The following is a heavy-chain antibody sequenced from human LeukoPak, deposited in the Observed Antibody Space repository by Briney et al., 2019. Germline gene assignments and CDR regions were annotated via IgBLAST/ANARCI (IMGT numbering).Heavy chain of an antibody. D-gene: IGHD1-26*01. V-gene: IGHV3-23*01. CDR2: IFPSGGEI. Sequence: GGSLRLSCAASGFTFSTFAMIWVRQPPGKGLEWVSSIFPSGGEIHYADSVKGRFTVSRDNAKNTLYLQMNSLRAEDTAVYYCSKVGHSGSYYGYLQYWGQGTLVTVSS. CDR1: GFTFSTFA. CDR3: SKVGHSGSYYGYLQY. J-gene: IGHJ1*01.